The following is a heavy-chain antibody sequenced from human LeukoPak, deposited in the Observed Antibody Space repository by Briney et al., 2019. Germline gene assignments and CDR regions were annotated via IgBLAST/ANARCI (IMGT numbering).Heavy chain of an antibody. CDR2: INHSGST. CDR1: GGSFSGYY. V-gene: IGHV4-34*01. Sequence: NASETLSLTCAVYGGSFSGYYWSWIRQPPGKGPEWIGEINHSGSTNYNPSLKSRVTISVDTSKNQFSLKLSSVTAADTAVYYCARGRYSRMFPRTCYFDYWGQGTLVTVSS. J-gene: IGHJ4*02. D-gene: IGHD6-13*01. CDR3: ARGRYSRMFPRTCYFDY.